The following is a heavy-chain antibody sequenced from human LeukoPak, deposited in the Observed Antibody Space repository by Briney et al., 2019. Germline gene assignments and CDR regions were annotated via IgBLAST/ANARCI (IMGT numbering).Heavy chain of an antibody. J-gene: IGHJ3*02. D-gene: IGHD5-24*01. V-gene: IGHV4-39*07. CDR1: GGSITSSYSY. CDR2: ILYSGST. CDR3: ARGTWLPYAFDI. Sequence: PSETLSLTCTVSGGSITSSYSYWGWIRQPPGKGLEWIGNILYSGSTYYNPSLKSRVTISVDTSKNQFSLKLSSVTAADTAVYYCARGTWLPYAFDIWGQGTMVTVSS.